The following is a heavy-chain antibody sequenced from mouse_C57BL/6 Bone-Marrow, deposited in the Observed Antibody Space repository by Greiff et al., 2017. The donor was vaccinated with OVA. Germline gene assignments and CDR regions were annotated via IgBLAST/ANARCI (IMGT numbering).Heavy chain of an antibody. D-gene: IGHD2-3*01. CDR3: ARRGYGDGYYGFDY. J-gene: IGHJ2*01. CDR1: GFTFSDYY. V-gene: IGHV5-12*01. CDR2: ISNGGGST. Sequence: EVQRVESGGGLVQPGGSLKLSCAASGFTFSDYYMYWVRQTPEKRLEWVAYISNGGGSTYYPDTVKGRFTISRDNAKNTLYLQMSRLKSEDTAMYYCARRGYGDGYYGFDYWGQGTTLTVSS.